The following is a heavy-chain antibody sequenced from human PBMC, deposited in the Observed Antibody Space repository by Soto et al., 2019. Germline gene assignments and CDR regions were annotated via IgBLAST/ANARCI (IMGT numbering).Heavy chain of an antibody. Sequence: GGSLRLSCAASGFIISNNFMTWVRQAPGKGLEWVSVIYSAGGTYYADSVKGRFTISRDNSKNTLYLQMDSLRPEDTAVYYCARASYYGAAVDYWGQGTPVTVSS. CDR3: ARASYYGAAVDY. CDR2: IYSAGGT. D-gene: IGHD3-10*01. CDR1: GFIISNNF. V-gene: IGHV3-53*01. J-gene: IGHJ4*02.